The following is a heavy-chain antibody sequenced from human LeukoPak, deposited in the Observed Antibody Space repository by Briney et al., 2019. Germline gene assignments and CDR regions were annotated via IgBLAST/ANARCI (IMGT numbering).Heavy chain of an antibody. CDR1: GFTFRSYE. CDR2: ISSDGSAI. V-gene: IGHV3-48*03. D-gene: IGHD5-12*01. Sequence: PGGSLRLSCVASGFTFRSYEMNWVRQAPGKGLEWLSYISSDGSAIYYADSVKGRFTISRDNAKNSLFLQMNGLRAEDPSIYYCAREVPYTGYDIGLEPWGQGTLVTVSS. J-gene: IGHJ5*02. CDR3: AREVPYTGYDIGLEP.